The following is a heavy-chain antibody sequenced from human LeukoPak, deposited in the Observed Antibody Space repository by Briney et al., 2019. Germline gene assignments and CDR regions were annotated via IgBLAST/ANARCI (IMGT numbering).Heavy chain of an antibody. J-gene: IGHJ4*02. CDR3: ARTRQFD. Sequence: GGSLRLSCAASGFTFSSYAMHWVHQAPGKGLEWVAVISYDGSNKYYADSVKGRFTISRDNSKNTLYLQMNSPRAEDTAVYYCARTRQFDWGQGTLVTVSS. V-gene: IGHV3-30-3*01. CDR1: GFTFSSYA. CDR2: ISYDGSNK. D-gene: IGHD3-16*01.